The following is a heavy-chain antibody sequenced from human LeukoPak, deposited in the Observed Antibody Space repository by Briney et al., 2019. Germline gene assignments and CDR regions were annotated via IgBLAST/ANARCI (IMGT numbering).Heavy chain of an antibody. Sequence: PTVNVSCKASVYTFTSYGISWVRHAPAQGLEGRGWIRAYNGNTNYAQNLQGRDTITRDTSTSTAYRELRSLRSADTDVYYRAAGYFDWLSPHYYYYYGMDVWGQGTTVTVSS. J-gene: IGHJ6*02. CDR3: AAGYFDWLSPHYYYYYGMDV. D-gene: IGHD3-9*01. CDR1: VYTFTSYG. CDR2: IRAYNGNT. V-gene: IGHV1-18*01.